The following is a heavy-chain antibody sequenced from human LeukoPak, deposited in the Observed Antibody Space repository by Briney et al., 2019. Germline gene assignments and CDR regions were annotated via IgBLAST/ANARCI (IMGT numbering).Heavy chain of an antibody. Sequence: GGSLRLSCAASGFTFSSYAMSWVRQAPGKGLEWVSAISGSGGSTYYADSVKGRFTISRDNSKNTLYLQMNSLRAEDTAVYYCVRFRSSSWTPFDYWGQGTLVTVSS. CDR3: VRFRSSSWTPFDY. CDR1: GFTFSSYA. V-gene: IGHV3-23*01. J-gene: IGHJ4*02. D-gene: IGHD6-13*01. CDR2: ISGSGGST.